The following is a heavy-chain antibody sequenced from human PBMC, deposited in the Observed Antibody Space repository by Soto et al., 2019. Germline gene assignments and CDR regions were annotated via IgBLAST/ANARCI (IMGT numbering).Heavy chain of an antibody. Sequence: QVQLVQSGAEVKKPGSSVKVSCKASGGTFSSYAISWVRQAPGQGLEWMGGIIPIFGTANYAQKFQGRVTIAAVKSTSTAHMELSSLRSEDTAVYYCARAENCRGGSCYSIGYYYNGMDVWGQGTTVTVSS. CDR3: ARAENCRGGSCYSIGYYYNGMDV. J-gene: IGHJ6*02. CDR2: IIPIFGTA. D-gene: IGHD2-15*01. CDR1: GGTFSSYA. V-gene: IGHV1-69*06.